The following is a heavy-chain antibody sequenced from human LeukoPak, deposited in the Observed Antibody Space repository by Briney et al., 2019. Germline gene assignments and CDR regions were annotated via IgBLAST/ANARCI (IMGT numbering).Heavy chain of an antibody. V-gene: IGHV3-11*01. J-gene: IGHJ4*02. CDR1: GFTFSDYY. CDR3: AVLRSLEWTFDY. CDR2: ISRSGSTI. D-gene: IGHD3-3*01. Sequence: GGSLRLSCAASGFTFSDYYMSWIRQPPGKGLEWVSYISRSGSTIYYAGSVNGRFTISRDNAKNSLYLQMNSLRAEDTAVYYCAVLRSLEWTFDYWGQGTLVTVSS.